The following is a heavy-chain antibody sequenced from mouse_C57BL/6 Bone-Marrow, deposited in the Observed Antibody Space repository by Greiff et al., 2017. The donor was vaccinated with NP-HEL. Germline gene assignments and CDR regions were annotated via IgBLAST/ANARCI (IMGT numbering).Heavy chain of an antibody. CDR1: GYTFTSYW. J-gene: IGHJ1*03. V-gene: IGHV1-53*01. D-gene: IGHD1-1*01. CDR2: INPSNGGT. CDR3: ARGYYGSSPFDV. Sequence: QVQLQQPGTELVKPGASVKLSCKASGYTFTSYWMHWVKQRPGHGLEWIGNINPSNGGTNYNEKFKSKATLTVDTSSSTAYMQLSSLTSEDSAVYYCARGYYGSSPFDVWGTGTTVTVSS.